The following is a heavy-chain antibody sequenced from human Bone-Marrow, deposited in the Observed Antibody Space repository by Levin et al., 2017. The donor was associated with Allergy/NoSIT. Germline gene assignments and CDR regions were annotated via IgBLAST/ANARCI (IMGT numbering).Heavy chain of an antibody. CDR3: ARAPPTCGDSAWDYYYYMDV. J-gene: IGHJ6*03. Sequence: SQTLSLTCTVSGGSIRSGDYYWSWIRQPPGKGLEWIGYIFYTGDTYYNPSLKGRVSISVDTSKNQFSLRLNSVTAADTAVFYCARAPPTCGDSAWDYYYYMDVWGKGTTVTVSS. CDR2: IFYTGDT. CDR1: GGSIRSGDYY. D-gene: IGHD4-17*01. V-gene: IGHV4-30-4*01.